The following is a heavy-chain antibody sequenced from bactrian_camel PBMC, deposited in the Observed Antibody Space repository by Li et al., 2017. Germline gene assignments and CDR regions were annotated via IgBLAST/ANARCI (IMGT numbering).Heavy chain of an antibody. Sequence: VESGGGSVQAGGSLRLSCAASGFTFSSYAMSWVRQAPGKGLEWVSTSVGSSGYYVDSVKGRFTISRDNSKSTVSLQLNSLKTEDTAMYYCAKETYGLPSDWGQGTQVTV. CDR3: AKETYGLPSD. J-gene: IGHJ4*01. V-gene: IGHV3S40*01. CDR2: TSVGSSG. CDR1: GFTFSSYA. D-gene: IGHD5*01.